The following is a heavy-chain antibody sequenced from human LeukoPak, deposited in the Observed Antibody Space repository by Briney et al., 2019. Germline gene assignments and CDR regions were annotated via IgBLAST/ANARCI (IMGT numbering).Heavy chain of an antibody. CDR3: TRGLAAAYDYNWFDS. V-gene: IGHV4-39*07. D-gene: IGHD5-12*01. CDR1: GGSFSSYY. Sequence: PSETLSLTCAVYGGSFSSYYWGWIRQPPGKGLEWIGSIYYSGSTYYNPSLKSRVTISVDTSKNQFSLKLTSVTAADTAVYFCTRGLAAAYDYNWFDSWGQGTLVTVSS. J-gene: IGHJ5*01. CDR2: IYYSGST.